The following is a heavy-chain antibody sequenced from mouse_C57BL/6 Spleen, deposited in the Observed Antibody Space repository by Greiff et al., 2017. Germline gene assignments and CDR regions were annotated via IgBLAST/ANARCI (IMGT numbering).Heavy chain of an antibody. CDR3: ARFITTVVEGYYAMDY. J-gene: IGHJ4*01. CDR2: IDPSDSYT. D-gene: IGHD1-1*01. V-gene: IGHV1-69*01. CDR1: GYTFTSYW. Sequence: QVQLQQPGAELVMPGASVKLSCKASGYTFTSYWMHWVKQRPGQGLEWIGEIDPSDSYTNYNQKFKGKSTLTVDKSSSTAYMQLSSLTSEDSAVXYCARFITTVVEGYYAMDYWGQGTSVTVSS.